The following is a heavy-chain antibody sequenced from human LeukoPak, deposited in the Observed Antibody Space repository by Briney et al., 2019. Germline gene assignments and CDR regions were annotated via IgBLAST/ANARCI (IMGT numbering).Heavy chain of an antibody. CDR2: ISGSGGST. V-gene: IGHV3-23*01. CDR3: AKAALPASYDILTGYYRRHYYFDY. J-gene: IGHJ4*02. Sequence: GGSLRLSCAASGFTFSSYSMSWVRQAPGKGLEWVSAISGSGGSTYYADSVRGRFTISRDNSKTTLYLQMNSLRAEDTAVYYRAKAALPASYDILTGYYRRHYYFDYWGQGTLVTVSS. CDR1: GFTFSSYS. D-gene: IGHD3-9*01.